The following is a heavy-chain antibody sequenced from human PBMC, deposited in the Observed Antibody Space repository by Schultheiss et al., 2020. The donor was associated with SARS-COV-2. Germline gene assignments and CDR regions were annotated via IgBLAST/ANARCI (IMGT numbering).Heavy chain of an antibody. Sequence: GGSLRLSCAASGFTFSSYWMSWVRQAPGKGLEWVANIKQDGSEKYYVDSVKGRFTISRDNAKNTLYLQMNSLRAEDTAVYYCARVVTLDYYYYYGMDVWGQGTTVTVSS. CDR1: GFTFSSYW. CDR3: ARVVTLDYYYYYGMDV. D-gene: IGHD2-21*02. V-gene: IGHV3-7*01. CDR2: IKQDGSEK. J-gene: IGHJ6*02.